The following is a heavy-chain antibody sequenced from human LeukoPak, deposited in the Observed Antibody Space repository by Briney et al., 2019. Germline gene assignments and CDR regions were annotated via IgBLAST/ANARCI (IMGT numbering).Heavy chain of an antibody. Sequence: PSETLSLTCTVSGGSICSNNWSWLRQRPGKGVEWGGNIYYSGRAKYNTYLKRRVSTSVDTTKKKYYLKMRSVTGEHTAVYYSRTTNYNPSHNSRVTISVDSSKNQFSLNLSSVTTADTAVYYCAIDRRPNGGSFSGSFDYWGQGTLVTVSS. CDR2: IYYSGRA. CDR1: GGSICSNN. CDR3: RTTNYNPSHNSRVTISVDSSKNQFSLNLSSVTTADTAVYYCAIDRRPNGGSFSGSFDY. J-gene: IGHJ4*02. D-gene: IGHD3-10*01. V-gene: IGHV4-59*01.